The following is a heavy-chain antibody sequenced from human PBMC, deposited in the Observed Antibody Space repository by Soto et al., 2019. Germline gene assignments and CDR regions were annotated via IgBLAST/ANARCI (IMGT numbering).Heavy chain of an antibody. Sequence: QVQLVESGGGVVQPGRSLRLSCAASGFTFSSYGMHWVRQAPGKGLEWVAVIWYDGSNKYYADSVKGRFTTSRDNSKNTLYLQMNSLRAEDTAVYYCARERMNYGMDVWGQGTTVTVSS. CDR3: ARERMNYGMDV. V-gene: IGHV3-33*01. CDR1: GFTFSSYG. CDR2: IWYDGSNK. J-gene: IGHJ6*02.